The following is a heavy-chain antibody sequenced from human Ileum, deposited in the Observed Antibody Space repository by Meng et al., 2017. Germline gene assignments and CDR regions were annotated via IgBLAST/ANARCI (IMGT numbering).Heavy chain of an antibody. D-gene: IGHD7-27*01. CDR2: AGT. CDR3: ARDHWGSLDY. CDR1: GGSVSSGNYY. J-gene: IGHJ4*02. V-gene: IGHV4-61*01. Sequence: VQLTGSGPGLVRPSETLSLTCTVSGGSVSSGNYYWSWIRQPPGKGLEWIGYAGTNYNPSLKSRVTISVDTSKRQFSLKLTSVTAADTAVYYCARDHWGSLDYWGQGILVTVSS.